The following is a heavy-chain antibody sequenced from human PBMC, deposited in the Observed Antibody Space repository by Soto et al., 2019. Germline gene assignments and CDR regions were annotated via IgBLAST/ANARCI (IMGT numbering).Heavy chain of an antibody. Sequence: VASVKVSCQASGYTFTGHYIHWVQQDPEQGPEWMGEICPESGATRYAQKFQGRVTMTRDMSITTVYMALNNLRPDDTALYYCGRGRSGQIVVFYWGQGPPVTVSS. J-gene: IGHJ4*02. CDR3: GRGRSGQIVVFY. D-gene: IGHD1-26*01. CDR1: GYTFTGHY. V-gene: IGHV1-2*03. CDR2: ICPESGAT.